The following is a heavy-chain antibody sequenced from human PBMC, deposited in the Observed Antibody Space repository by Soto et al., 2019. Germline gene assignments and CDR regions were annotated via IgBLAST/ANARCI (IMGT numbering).Heavy chain of an antibody. D-gene: IGHD3-22*01. J-gene: IGHJ5*02. Sequence: GESRKISCKGSGYSFTSYWIGWVRQMPGKGLEWMGIIYPGDSDTRYSPSFQGQVTISADKSISTAYLQWSSLKASDTAMYYCATLTHPGYYYDSSGYYPRGDNWFDPWGQGTLVTVSS. CDR3: ATLTHPGYYYDSSGYYPRGDNWFDP. V-gene: IGHV5-51*01. CDR2: IYPGDSDT. CDR1: GYSFTSYW.